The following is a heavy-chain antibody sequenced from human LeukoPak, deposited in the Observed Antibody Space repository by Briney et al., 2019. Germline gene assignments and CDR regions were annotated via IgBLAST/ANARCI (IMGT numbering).Heavy chain of an antibody. CDR3: ARGGWGWFDP. V-gene: IGHV4-38-2*02. D-gene: IGHD3-16*01. Sequence: SETLSLTCTVSGYSISSGYYWGWIRQPPGKGLEWIGSIYHSGTTNYNPSLKSRVTISVDTSKNQFSLKLRSVTAADTAVYYCARGGWGWFDPWGQGTLVTVSS. J-gene: IGHJ5*02. CDR2: IYHSGTT. CDR1: GYSISSGYY.